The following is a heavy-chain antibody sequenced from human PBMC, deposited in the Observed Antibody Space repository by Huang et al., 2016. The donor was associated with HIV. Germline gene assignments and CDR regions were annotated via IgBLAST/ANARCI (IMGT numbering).Heavy chain of an antibody. Sequence: EVQLVQSGAEVKKPGESLKISCQGSGYSFNTYWIAWVRQMPGKGPEGMGVCSPGDSDTRYSPSFQGQVTISADKSIDTAYLQWRSLKASDTAMYYCARKFSSTWYRAFDLWGQGTMVTVSS. CDR3: ARKFSSTWYRAFDL. D-gene: IGHD6-13*01. CDR2: CSPGDSDT. V-gene: IGHV5-51*01. J-gene: IGHJ3*01. CDR1: GYSFNTYW.